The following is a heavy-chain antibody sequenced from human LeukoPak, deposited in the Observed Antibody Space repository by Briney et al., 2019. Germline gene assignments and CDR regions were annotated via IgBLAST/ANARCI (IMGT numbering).Heavy chain of an antibody. CDR3: ARRKYGADYNGMDV. J-gene: IGHJ6*01. D-gene: IGHD4/OR15-4a*01. Sequence: ASETVSRKASGYTFSSYGINWVRLAPGRGPEWVASINPQKRDTHYAQNFQGRVTVTAGTSTNTAYRELRRLWSDDTAIYYCARRKYGADYNGMDVWGQGTTVTVSS. CDR2: INPQKRDT. V-gene: IGHV1-18*01. CDR1: GYTFSSYG.